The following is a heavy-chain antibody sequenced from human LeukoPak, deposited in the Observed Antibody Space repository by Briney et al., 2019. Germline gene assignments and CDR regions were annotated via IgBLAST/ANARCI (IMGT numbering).Heavy chain of an antibody. J-gene: IGHJ5*02. CDR2: INHSGST. D-gene: IGHD3-16*01. V-gene: IGHV4-34*01. Sequence: SETLSLTCAVYGGSFSGYYWSWIRQPPGKGLEWIGEINHSGSTNYNPSLKSRVTISVDTSKNQFSLKLSSVTAADTAVYYCARSIWGGWFDPWGQGTLVTVSS. CDR3: ARSIWGGWFDP. CDR1: GGSFSGYY.